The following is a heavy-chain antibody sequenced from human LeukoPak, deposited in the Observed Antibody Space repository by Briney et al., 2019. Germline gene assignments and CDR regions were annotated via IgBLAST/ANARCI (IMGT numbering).Heavy chain of an antibody. V-gene: IGHV3-74*01. CDR1: GFTFSSFG. CDR2: INGDGSTT. Sequence: GGSLRLSCAASGFTFSSFGMHWVRQAPGKGLEWVSRINGDGSTTTYADSVKGRFTISRDNAKNTLYLQMSSLRAKDTAVYYCARDLNGGGDYWGQGTLVTVSS. J-gene: IGHJ4*02. D-gene: IGHD4-23*01. CDR3: ARDLNGGGDY.